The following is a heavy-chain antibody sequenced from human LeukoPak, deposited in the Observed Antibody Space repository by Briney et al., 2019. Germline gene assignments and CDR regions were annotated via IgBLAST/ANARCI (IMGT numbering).Heavy chain of an antibody. V-gene: IGHV3-48*04. Sequence: PGGSLRLSCAASGFTFSSYSMNWVRQAPGKGLEWVSYISSSSSTIYYADSVKGRFTISRDNAKNSLYLQMNSLRAEDTAVYYCGLYGSGSGVDYWGQGTLVTVSS. CDR3: GLYGSGSGVDY. CDR2: ISSSSSTI. D-gene: IGHD3-10*01. J-gene: IGHJ4*02. CDR1: GFTFSSYS.